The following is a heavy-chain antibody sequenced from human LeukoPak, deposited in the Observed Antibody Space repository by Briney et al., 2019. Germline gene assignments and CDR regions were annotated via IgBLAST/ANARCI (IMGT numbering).Heavy chain of an antibody. CDR3: ARDKFWSGYNYGMDV. V-gene: IGHV1-2*02. J-gene: IGHJ6*02. CDR2: INPNSGGT. D-gene: IGHD3-3*01. Sequence: ASVKVSCKASGYTFTSYGISWVRQAPGQGLEWMGWINPNSGGTNYAQKFQGRVTMTRDTSISTAYMELSRLRSDDTAVYYCARDKFWSGYNYGMDVWGQGTTVTVSS. CDR1: GYTFTSYG.